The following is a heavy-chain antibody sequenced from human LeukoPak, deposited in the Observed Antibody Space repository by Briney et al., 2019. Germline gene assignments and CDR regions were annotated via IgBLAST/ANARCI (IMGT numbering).Heavy chain of an antibody. D-gene: IGHD3-10*01. CDR3: ARQSDGSGSPEENWFDL. CDR2: IYYSGST. J-gene: IGHJ5*02. V-gene: IGHV4-39*01. CDR1: GGSIRSSSYY. Sequence: SETLSLTCTVSGGSIRSSSYYRGWVSQPRGRGREWIGRIYYSGSTYYNPSRKSRVTISVDTSKNHFSLKLSSVTAADTPVYYCARQSDGSGSPEENWFDLWGQGTLVTVSS.